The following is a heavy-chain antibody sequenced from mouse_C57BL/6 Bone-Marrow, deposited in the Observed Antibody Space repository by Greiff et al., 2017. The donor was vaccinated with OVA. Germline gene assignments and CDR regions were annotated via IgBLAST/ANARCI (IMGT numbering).Heavy chain of an antibody. D-gene: IGHD1-1*01. CDR1: GFSLSTSGMG. CDR2: IYWDDDK. V-gene: IGHV8-12*01. CDR3: ARRDLLLRSYYAMDY. Sequence: ESGPGILQSSQTLSLTCSFSGFSLSTSGMGVSWIRQPSGKGLEWLAHIYWDDDKRYNPSLKSRLTISKDTSRNQVFLKITSVDTADTATYYCARRDLLLRSYYAMDYWGQGTSVTVSS. J-gene: IGHJ4*01.